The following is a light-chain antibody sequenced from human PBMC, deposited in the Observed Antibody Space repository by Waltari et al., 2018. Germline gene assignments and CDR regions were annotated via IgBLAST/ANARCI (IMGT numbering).Light chain of an antibody. J-gene: IGLJ3*02. V-gene: IGLV1-44*01. CDR3: AAWDDSMNGRWV. CDR1: ASNIGNNV. Sequence: QSVLTPPPSASGTPGQGVTISCSGGASNIGNNVVHWYQQVPGKAPKLLIYRSDRRPAGVPDRFSGSKSGTSASLAISGLQSEDEADYYCAAWDDSMNGRWVFGGGTKVTVL. CDR2: RSD.